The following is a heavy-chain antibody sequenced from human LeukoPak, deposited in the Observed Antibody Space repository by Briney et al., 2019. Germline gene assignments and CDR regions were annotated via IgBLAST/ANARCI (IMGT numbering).Heavy chain of an antibody. D-gene: IGHD3-10*01. J-gene: IGHJ4*02. CDR2: IKQDGSDK. CDR3: AKGPRLIWFGGPSHFGY. V-gene: IGHV3-7*03. Sequence: GGSLRLSCAASGFTFATYWMTWVRQAPGKGLEWVATIKQDGSDKYYVDSVKGRFTISRDNSKNTLYLQMNSLRAEDTAVYYCAKGPRLIWFGGPSHFGYWGQGTLVTVSS. CDR1: GFTFATYW.